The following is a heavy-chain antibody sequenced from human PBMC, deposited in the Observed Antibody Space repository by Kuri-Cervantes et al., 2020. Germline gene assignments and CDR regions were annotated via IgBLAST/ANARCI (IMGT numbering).Heavy chain of an antibody. CDR1: GFTFSSYA. CDR2: TSYDGSNK. Sequence: GESLKISCAASGFTFSSYAMHWVRQAPGKGLEWVAVTSYDGSNKYYADSVKGRFTISRDNSKNTLYLQMNSLRAEDTAVYYCAVGQWLDIWGQGTMVTVSS. D-gene: IGHD6-19*01. CDR3: AVGQWLDI. J-gene: IGHJ3*02. V-gene: IGHV3-30*01.